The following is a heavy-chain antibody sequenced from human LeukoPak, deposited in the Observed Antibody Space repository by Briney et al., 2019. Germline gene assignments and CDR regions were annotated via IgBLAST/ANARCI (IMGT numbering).Heavy chain of an antibody. Sequence: ASVKVSCKASGYTFTSYDINWVRQATGQGLEWMGWMNPNSGNTGYAQKFQGRVTMTRNTSISTAYMELSSLRSEDTAVYYCARAQAGTYYDFWSGYKRNWHFDYWGQGTLVTVSS. J-gene: IGHJ4*02. CDR2: MNPNSGNT. V-gene: IGHV1-8*01. CDR3: ARAQAGTYYDFWSGYKRNWHFDY. CDR1: GYTFTSYD. D-gene: IGHD3-3*01.